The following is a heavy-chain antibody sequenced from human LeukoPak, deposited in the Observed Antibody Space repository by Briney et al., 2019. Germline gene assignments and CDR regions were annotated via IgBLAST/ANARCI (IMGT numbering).Heavy chain of an antibody. CDR1: GFTFSHYA. V-gene: IGHV3-30-3*01. CDR2: ISYDGSNK. J-gene: IGHJ4*02. D-gene: IGHD5-18*01. Sequence: PGGSLRLSCAASGFTFSHYAMHWVRQAPGKGPEWVAVISYDGSNKYYADSVKGRFTISRDNSKNTLYLQMNSLRAEDTAVYYCARQGIHLWFDFWGQGTLVTVSS. CDR3: ARQGIHLWFDF.